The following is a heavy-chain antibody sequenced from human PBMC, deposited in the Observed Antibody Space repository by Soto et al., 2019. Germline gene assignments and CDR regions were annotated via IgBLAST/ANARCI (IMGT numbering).Heavy chain of an antibody. CDR2: ISGSGGST. V-gene: IGHV3-23*01. D-gene: IGHD1-1*01. Sequence: EVQLLESGGDLVQPGGSLRLSCAASGLTFSSYAMSWVRQAPGKGLEWVSSISGSGGSTYYADSVKGRFTISRDNSKKTLYLQMNNLRAEDTAVYYCAKDEGLEHWEDYFDYWGQGTLVIVSS. J-gene: IGHJ4*02. CDR1: GLTFSSYA. CDR3: AKDEGLEHWEDYFDY.